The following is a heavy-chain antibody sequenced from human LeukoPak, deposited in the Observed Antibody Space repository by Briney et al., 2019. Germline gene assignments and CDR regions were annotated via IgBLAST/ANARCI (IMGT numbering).Heavy chain of an antibody. Sequence: GGSLRLSCVASGFTFSNYWMSWVRQPPGKGLEWVANIKQDGSEKYYVDSVKGRFTISRDNAKNSLYLQMNSLRAEDTAVYYCARDRSGLSAYMDVWGKGTTVTISS. CDR3: ARDRSGLSAYMDV. CDR1: GFTFSNYW. V-gene: IGHV3-7*01. J-gene: IGHJ6*03. CDR2: IKQDGSEK. D-gene: IGHD1-14*01.